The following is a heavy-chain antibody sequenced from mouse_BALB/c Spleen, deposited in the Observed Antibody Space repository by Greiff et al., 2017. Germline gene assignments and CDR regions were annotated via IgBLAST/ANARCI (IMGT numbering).Heavy chain of an antibody. CDR3: ARQGYGKDYFDY. CDR2: ISSGGSYT. V-gene: IGHV5-9-3*01. CDR1: GFTFSSYA. J-gene: IGHJ2*01. Sequence: EVKLVESGGGLVKPGGSLKLSCAASGFTFSSYAMSWVRQTPEKRLEWVATISSGGSYTYYPDSVKGRFTISRDNAKNTLYLQMSSLRSEDTAMYYCARQGYGKDYFDYWGQGTTLTVSS. D-gene: IGHD2-1*01.